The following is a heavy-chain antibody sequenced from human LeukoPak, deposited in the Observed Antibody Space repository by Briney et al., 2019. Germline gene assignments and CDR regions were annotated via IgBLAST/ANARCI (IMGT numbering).Heavy chain of an antibody. CDR3: ASDKSSGWYFDY. CDR1: GYSFTSYW. V-gene: IGHV5-10-1*01. J-gene: IGHJ4*02. Sequence: GESLKISCKGSGYSFTSYWISWVRQMPGKGLEWMGRIDPSDSYINYSPSFQGPVTISADKSISTAYLQWSSLKASDTAMYYCASDKSSGWYFDYWGQGTLVTVSS. D-gene: IGHD6-19*01. CDR2: IDPSDSYI.